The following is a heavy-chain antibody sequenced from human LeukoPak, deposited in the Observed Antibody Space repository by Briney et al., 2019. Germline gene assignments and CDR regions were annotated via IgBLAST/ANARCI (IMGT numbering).Heavy chain of an antibody. J-gene: IGHJ4*02. Sequence: PGGSLRLSCAASGFTFSAYDMNWVRQAPGKGLEWVSYISRSNNAYCADSVKGRFTISRDNAKNSLYLQMNSLRAEDTAVYYCAYSNSFDYWGQGTLVTVSS. CDR2: ISRSNNA. D-gene: IGHD4-4*01. CDR3: AYSNSFDY. V-gene: IGHV3-48*01. CDR1: GFTFSAYD.